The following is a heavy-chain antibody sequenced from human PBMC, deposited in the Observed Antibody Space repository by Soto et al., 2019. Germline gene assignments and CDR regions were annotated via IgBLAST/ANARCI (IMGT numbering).Heavy chain of an antibody. CDR1: GDSLSSNSAI. D-gene: IGHD6-19*01. CDR3: ARVYSSGWSFYYGTDV. Sequence: SQTLSLTCAIFGDSLSSNSAIWNWFRPSPSRGLEWLGRTYYTSKWYNDYAVSVKSRISINPDTSKNQVSLQLNSVTPEDTAVYYCARVYSSGWSFYYGTDVWGQGTTVTVSS. V-gene: IGHV6-1*01. J-gene: IGHJ6*02. CDR2: TYYTSKWYN.